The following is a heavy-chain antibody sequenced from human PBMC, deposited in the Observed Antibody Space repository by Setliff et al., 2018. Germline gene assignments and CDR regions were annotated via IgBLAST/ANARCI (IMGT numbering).Heavy chain of an antibody. CDR3: AKRGSKDILHGFDI. CDR1: GYSFTSYW. Sequence: PGESLKISCKGSGYSFTSYWIGWGRQMPGKGLEWSGIIYPGDSDTRYSTYFQGQVTISAGKSISTAYLQWSSLKASDTAIYYRAKRGSKDILHGFDIWGQGTMVT. V-gene: IGHV5-51*01. J-gene: IGHJ3*02. CDR2: IYPGDSDT.